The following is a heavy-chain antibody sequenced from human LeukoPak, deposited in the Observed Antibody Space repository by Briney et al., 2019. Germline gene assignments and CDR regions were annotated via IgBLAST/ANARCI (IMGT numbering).Heavy chain of an antibody. CDR3: ARGNTGYYGSGSYLT. J-gene: IGHJ6*03. Sequence: TSETLSLTCAVYGGSFSGYYWSWIRQPPGKGLEWIGEINHSGSTNYNPSLKSRVTISVDTSKNQFSLKLSSVTAADTAVYYCARGNTGYYGSGSYLTWGKGTRVTV. CDR1: GGSFSGYY. CDR2: INHSGST. V-gene: IGHV4-34*01. D-gene: IGHD3-10*01.